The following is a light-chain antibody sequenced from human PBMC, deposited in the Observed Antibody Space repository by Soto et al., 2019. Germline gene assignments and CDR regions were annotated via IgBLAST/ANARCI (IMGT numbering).Light chain of an antibody. CDR3: HQYNNWT. J-gene: IGKJ1*01. V-gene: IGKV1-5*01. CDR1: QSISSW. CDR2: DAS. Sequence: DIQMTQSPSTLSASVGDRVTITCRASQSISSWLAWYQQKPGKAPKLLIYDASSLESGVPSRFSGSGSGTEFTLTISSLQPDDFATYYCHQYNNWTFGQGTKVDIK.